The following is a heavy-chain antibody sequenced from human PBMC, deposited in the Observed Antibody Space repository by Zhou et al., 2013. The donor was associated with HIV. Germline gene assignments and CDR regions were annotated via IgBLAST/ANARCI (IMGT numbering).Heavy chain of an antibody. CDR2: IIPMFGTV. V-gene: IGHV1-69*05. D-gene: IGHD5-12*01. CDR1: GGTLTTYS. J-gene: IGHJ3*02. Sequence: QVQLVQSGAEVKKPGSSVKVSCTASGGTLTTYSLSWVRQAPGQGLEWMGGIIPMFGTVNYAQKFQDRLTITTDEYTSTTYMELSSLRSEDTAVFYCAREIKIPTWEAGGSSGFDIWGQGTMITVSS. CDR3: AREIKIPTWEAGGSSGFDI.